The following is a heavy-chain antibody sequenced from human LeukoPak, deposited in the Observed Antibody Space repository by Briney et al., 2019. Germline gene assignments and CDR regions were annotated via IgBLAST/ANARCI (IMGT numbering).Heavy chain of an antibody. Sequence: ASVKVSCKVSGYTLTELSMHWVRQAPGKGLEWMGGFDPEDGETIYAQKFQGRVTITADKSTSTAYMELSSLRSEDTAVYYCARDGDYYDRDDYWGQGTLVTVSS. CDR2: FDPEDGET. CDR3: ARDGDYYDRDDY. V-gene: IGHV1-24*01. CDR1: GYTLTELS. D-gene: IGHD3-22*01. J-gene: IGHJ4*02.